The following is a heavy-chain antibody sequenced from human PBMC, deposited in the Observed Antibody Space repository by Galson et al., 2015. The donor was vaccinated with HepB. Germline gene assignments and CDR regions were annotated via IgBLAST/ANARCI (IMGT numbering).Heavy chain of an antibody. CDR3: THRMGAMYFDY. Sequence: SLRLSCAASGFTFSNAWMSWVRQAPGKGLEWVGRIKSKTDGGTTDYAAPVKGRFTISRDDSKNTLYLQMNSLKTEDTAVYYCTHRMGAMYFDYWGQGTLVTVSS. CDR1: GFTFSNAW. D-gene: IGHD1-26*01. V-gene: IGHV3-15*01. CDR2: IKSKTDGGTT. J-gene: IGHJ4*02.